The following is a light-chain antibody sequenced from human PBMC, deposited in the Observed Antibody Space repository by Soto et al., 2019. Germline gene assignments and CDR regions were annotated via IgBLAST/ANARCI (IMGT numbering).Light chain of an antibody. CDR3: QQRSNWPRT. Sequence: EIVLTQSPDTLSLSPGERATLSCRASQNVITYLAWYQQKPAQPPRLLTHDPSKRATATPARFTGSGFGTDFTLSLSSLEPEDFAVYYCQQRSNWPRTFGQGTKLEIK. J-gene: IGKJ2*01. CDR2: DPS. CDR1: QNVITY. V-gene: IGKV3-11*01.